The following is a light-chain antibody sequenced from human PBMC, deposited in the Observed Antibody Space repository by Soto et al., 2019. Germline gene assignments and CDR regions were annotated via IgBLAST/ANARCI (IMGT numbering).Light chain of an antibody. V-gene: IGLV2-14*03. CDR3: SSYSSSITHVV. J-gene: IGLJ2*01. CDR2: DVT. CDR1: SSDVGDFNY. Sequence: QSALTQPASVSGSPGRSVTISCTGSSSDVGDFNYVSWYQHLPGRAPKLIIYDVTNRPSGISYRFSASKSGRTASLTISGLQAEDEGDYYCSSYSSSITHVVFGGGTKVTVL.